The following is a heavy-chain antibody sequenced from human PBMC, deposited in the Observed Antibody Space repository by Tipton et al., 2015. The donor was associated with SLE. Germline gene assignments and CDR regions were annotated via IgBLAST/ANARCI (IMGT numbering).Heavy chain of an antibody. CDR3: ASFVRHYLDY. CDR2: IYHSGST. Sequence: TLSLTCAVSGYSISSGYYWGWIRQPPGKGLEWIGSIYHSGSTYYNPSLKSRVTISVDTSKNQFSLKLSSVTAADTAVYYCASFVRHYLDYWGQGTLVTVSS. V-gene: IGHV4-38-2*01. D-gene: IGHD6-25*01. J-gene: IGHJ4*02. CDR1: GYSISSGYY.